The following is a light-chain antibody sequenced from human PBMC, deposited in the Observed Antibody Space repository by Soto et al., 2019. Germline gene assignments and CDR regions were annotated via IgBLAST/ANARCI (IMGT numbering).Light chain of an antibody. CDR1: QSISTS. CDR3: EQRNDWPWT. Sequence: EIELTQSPSTLSLSLGDRVTITCRASQSISTSLAWYQQKPGQAPKLLIYNPSSIATGIPSRFSGSGSGTEFTLTISSLEPDDLAVYYCEQRNDWPWTSGQGTKVEI. CDR2: NPS. V-gene: IGKV3-11*01. J-gene: IGKJ1*01.